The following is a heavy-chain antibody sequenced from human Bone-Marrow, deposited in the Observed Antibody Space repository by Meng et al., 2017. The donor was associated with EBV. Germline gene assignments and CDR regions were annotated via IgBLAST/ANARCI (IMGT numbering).Heavy chain of an antibody. V-gene: IGHV1-69*01. CDR1: GGNFRISA. D-gene: IGHD5-18*01. J-gene: IGHJ4*02. CDR2: FLPILGAP. CDR3: ARESGRGYSSDY. Sequence: VQSVQSRAEVTRPGVWVMVSCKASGGNFRISAISWLRQAPGQGLEWMGGFLPILGAPNYAQRFQDRVTITADESTSTGYMELSSLRSDDTAVYYCARESGRGYSSDYWGQGTLVTVSS.